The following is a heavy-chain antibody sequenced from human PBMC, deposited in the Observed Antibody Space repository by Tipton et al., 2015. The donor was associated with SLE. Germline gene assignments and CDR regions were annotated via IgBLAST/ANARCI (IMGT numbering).Heavy chain of an antibody. CDR3: AKDSGDYDFGQDP. Sequence: TLSLTCTVYGGSISGGNYYWGWIRQPPGKGLEWIGSLSYSGSTYYNPSLKSRVTISVDMSKNQFSLKLTSVTAADTAVYYCAKDSGDYDFGQDPWGRGTLVTVSS. D-gene: IGHD3-3*01. J-gene: IGHJ5*02. CDR1: GGSISGGNYY. CDR2: LSYSGST. V-gene: IGHV4-39*07.